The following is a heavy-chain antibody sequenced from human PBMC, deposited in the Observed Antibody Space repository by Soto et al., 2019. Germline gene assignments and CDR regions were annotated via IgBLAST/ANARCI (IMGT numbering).Heavy chain of an antibody. D-gene: IGHD5-18*01. Sequence: GGSLRLSCAAYGFNFSSYGIHWVRQAPGKGLEWVAVISYDGSNKYYADSVTGRFTISRVNYKNTLYLQMNSLRAEDTAVYYLARLDTAMVMIDFYFYGMDVWGQGTTVTVSS. CDR2: ISYDGSNK. J-gene: IGHJ6*02. V-gene: IGHV3-30*19. CDR1: GFNFSSYG. CDR3: ARLDTAMVMIDFYFYGMDV.